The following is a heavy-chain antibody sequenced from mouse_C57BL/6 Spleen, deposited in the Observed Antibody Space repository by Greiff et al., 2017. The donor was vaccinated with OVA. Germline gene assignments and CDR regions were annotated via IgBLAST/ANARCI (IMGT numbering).Heavy chain of an antibody. J-gene: IGHJ4*01. CDR1: GFTFTSYW. D-gene: IGHD1-1*01. Sequence: QVQLKQSGAELVKPGASVKLSCKASGFTFTSYWMHWVKQRPGQGLEWIGMIHPNSGSTNYNAKFKGKATLTVDKSYSTAYLQLSRLTSVDSSVYYCARVGFYYYGCGDYYAMDYWGQGTSVTVSS. CDR2: IHPNSGST. V-gene: IGHV1-64*01. CDR3: ARVGFYYYGCGDYYAMDY.